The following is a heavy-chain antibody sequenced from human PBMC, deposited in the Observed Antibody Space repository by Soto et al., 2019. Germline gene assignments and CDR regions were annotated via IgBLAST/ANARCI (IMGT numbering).Heavy chain of an antibody. J-gene: IGHJ3*02. V-gene: IGHV3-74*03. CDR1: GFTFSRFW. D-gene: IGHD5-18*01. CDR3: LPRGLRYGNDALDI. CDR2: IYDDGTIT. Sequence: EVQLVESGGGLVQPGGSLRLSCAASGFTFSRFWMHWVRQAPGEGLVWVSHIYDDGTITTYADSVKGRFTISRDNAGNTVYLEMNSLRNEDTAAYYCLPRGLRYGNDALDIWGQGTMVTVSS.